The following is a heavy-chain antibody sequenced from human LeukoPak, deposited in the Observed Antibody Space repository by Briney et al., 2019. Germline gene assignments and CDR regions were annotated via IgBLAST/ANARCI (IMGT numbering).Heavy chain of an antibody. CDR1: GFTFSSYA. CDR3: AKDWGVFDY. D-gene: IGHD3-16*01. Sequence: PGGSLRLSCAASGFTFSSYAMSWVRQAPGKGLEWVLAISGSGITTYYADSVKGRFTIARDNSKNTLYLQMNSLRAEDTAVYYCAKDWGVFDYWGQGTLVTVSS. V-gene: IGHV3-23*01. CDR2: ISGSGITT. J-gene: IGHJ4*02.